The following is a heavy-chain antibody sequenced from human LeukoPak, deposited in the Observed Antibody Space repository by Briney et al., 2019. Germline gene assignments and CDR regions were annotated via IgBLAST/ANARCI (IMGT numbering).Heavy chain of an antibody. V-gene: IGHV1-2*02. CDR2: INPHSGGT. CDR1: GYIFTVYY. Sequence: ASVTVSFKASGYIFTVYYIHWVRQAPGQGHEWMGWINPHSGGTNYAQRFQGRVTMTRDTSISTAYMEVSRLRSDDTAIYYCANTLHLGELSLTTVDNCGQGTLVSGCS. D-gene: IGHD3-16*02. J-gene: IGHJ4*02. CDR3: ANTLHLGELSLTTVDN.